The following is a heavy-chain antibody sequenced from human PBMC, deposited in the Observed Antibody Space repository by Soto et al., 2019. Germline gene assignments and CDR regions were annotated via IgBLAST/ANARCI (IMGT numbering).Heavy chain of an antibody. CDR2: INPSGGST. D-gene: IGHD3-3*01. Sequence: QVQLVQSGAEVKKPGASVKVSCKASGYTFTDYFMHWVRQAPGQGLEWVGIINPSGGSTTYAQKLQGRVTMTRDTSTSTVYMELSSLRSEDTAVYYCAREIGAFDIWGQGTMVTVSS. J-gene: IGHJ3*02. CDR1: GYTFTDYF. V-gene: IGHV1-46*03. CDR3: AREIGAFDI.